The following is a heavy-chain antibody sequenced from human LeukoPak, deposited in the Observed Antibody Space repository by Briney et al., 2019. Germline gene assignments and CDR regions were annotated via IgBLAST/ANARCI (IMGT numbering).Heavy chain of an antibody. D-gene: IGHD5-12*01. CDR2: INHSGST. CDR1: GGSFSGYY. J-gene: IGHJ4*02. V-gene: IGHV4-34*01. CDR3: ARNKGYDNHLYYFDY. Sequence: SETLSLTCAVYGGSFSGYYWSWIRQPPGKGLEWIGEINHSGSTNYNPSLESRVTISVDTSKNQFSLKLSSVTAADTAVYYCARNKGYDNHLYYFDYWGQGTLVTVSS.